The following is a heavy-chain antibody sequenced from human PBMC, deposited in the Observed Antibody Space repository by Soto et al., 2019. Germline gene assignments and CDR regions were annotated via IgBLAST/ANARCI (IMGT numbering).Heavy chain of an antibody. Sequence: GXSLILSCAASGFTFSSYWMSCVRQAPSKGLEWVANIKQDGSEKYYVDSVKGRFTISRDNAKNSLYLQMNSLRAEDTAVYYCARDPITIFGVVNPAFDYWGQGTLVTVSS. J-gene: IGHJ4*02. CDR1: GFTFSSYW. V-gene: IGHV3-7*05. CDR2: IKQDGSEK. CDR3: ARDPITIFGVVNPAFDY. D-gene: IGHD3-3*01.